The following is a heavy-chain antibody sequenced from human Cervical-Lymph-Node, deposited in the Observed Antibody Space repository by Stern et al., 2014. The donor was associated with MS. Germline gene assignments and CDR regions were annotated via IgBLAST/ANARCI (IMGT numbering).Heavy chain of an antibody. CDR1: GFTVSKNY. CDR2: IYTDGRT. CDR3: ARAIFGVNTAAMAPDAFDS. J-gene: IGHJ3*01. Sequence: EVQLVQSGGGLIQPGGSLRLSCAAPGFTVSKNYMSWVRQAPGKGLEWVSLIYTDGRTYYAGSVKGRFTISRDSSKNMLFIQMNSLRAEDTAMYYCARAIFGVNTAAMAPDAFDSWGQGTMVTVSS. D-gene: IGHD3-3*01. V-gene: IGHV3-53*01.